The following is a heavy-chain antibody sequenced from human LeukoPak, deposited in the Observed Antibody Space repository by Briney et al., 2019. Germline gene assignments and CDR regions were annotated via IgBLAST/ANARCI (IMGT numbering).Heavy chain of an antibody. Sequence: PGGSLRLSCAASGFTFSSHGMHWVRQAPGKGLEWVAVIWYDGSNKYYADSVKGRFTISRDNSKNTLFLQMNSLRAEDTAVYYCARAGPVQWLVPDYWGQGTLVTVSS. CDR3: ARAGPVQWLVPDY. D-gene: IGHD6-19*01. CDR1: GFTFSSHG. CDR2: IWYDGSNK. V-gene: IGHV3-33*01. J-gene: IGHJ4*02.